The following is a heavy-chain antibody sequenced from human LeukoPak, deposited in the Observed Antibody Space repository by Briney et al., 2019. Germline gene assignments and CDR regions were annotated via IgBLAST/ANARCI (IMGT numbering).Heavy chain of an antibody. CDR1: GFTFSSYS. CDR3: ARGGIRGILLPVDY. D-gene: IGHD3-10*01. CDR2: ISSSDSTI. J-gene: IGHJ4*02. V-gene: IGHV3-48*04. Sequence: GGSLRLSCAASGFTFSSYSMNWVRQAPGKGLEWISYISSSDSTIYYAESVKGRFTISRDNSKNSLYLQMNSLRAEDTAVYYCARGGIRGILLPVDYWGQGTLVTVSS.